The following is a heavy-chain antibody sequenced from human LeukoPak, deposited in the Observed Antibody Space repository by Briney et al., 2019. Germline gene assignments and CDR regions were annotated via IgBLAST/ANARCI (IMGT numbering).Heavy chain of an antibody. Sequence: PSETLSLTCTVSGGSISSGDYYWSWIRQPPGKGLEWIGYIYYSGSTYYNPSLKSRVTISVDTSKNQFSLKLSSVTAADTAVYYCAREEWFGDPEGWFDPWGQGTLVTISS. CDR2: IYYSGST. V-gene: IGHV4-30-4*01. D-gene: IGHD3-10*01. J-gene: IGHJ5*02. CDR1: GGSISSGDYY. CDR3: AREEWFGDPEGWFDP.